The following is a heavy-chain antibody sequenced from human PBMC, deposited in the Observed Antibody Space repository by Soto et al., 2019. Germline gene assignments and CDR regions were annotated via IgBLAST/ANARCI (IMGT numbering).Heavy chain of an antibody. V-gene: IGHV1-69*06. CDR2: IVPIFGTA. CDR3: ASTTRRLAARRYYYGMDV. J-gene: IGHJ6*02. Sequence: QVQLVQSGAEVKKPGSSVKVSCKASGGTFSSYAISWVRQAPGQGLEWMGGIVPIFGTANYAQKFQGRGTITADKSTSTAYMELSSLRSEDTAVYYWASTTRRLAARRYYYGMDVWGQGTTVTVSS. CDR1: GGTFSSYA. D-gene: IGHD6-6*01.